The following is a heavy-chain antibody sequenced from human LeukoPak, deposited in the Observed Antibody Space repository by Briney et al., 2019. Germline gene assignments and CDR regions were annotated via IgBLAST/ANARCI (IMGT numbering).Heavy chain of an antibody. D-gene: IGHD5-12*01. Sequence: GASVKVSCKASGYTFTSYDINWVRQATGQGLEWMGWMNPNSGNTGYAQKFQGRVTMTRDTSISTAYMELSRLRSDDTAVYYCARAPRGYDSYFDYWGQGTLVTVSS. J-gene: IGHJ4*02. CDR3: ARAPRGYDSYFDY. CDR1: GYTFTSYD. CDR2: MNPNSGNT. V-gene: IGHV1-8*01.